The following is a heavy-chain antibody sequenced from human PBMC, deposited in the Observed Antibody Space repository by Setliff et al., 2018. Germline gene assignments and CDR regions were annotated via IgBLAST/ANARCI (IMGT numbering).Heavy chain of an antibody. D-gene: IGHD5-12*01. Sequence: GGSLRLSCAASGFTFGSYGMHWVRQAPGKGLEWVTLIWFDGSLKYYGDSVRGRFTVARDNSENTVHLQMNSLRADDTARYFCARARGYNFGYADSWGQGTLVTVSS. J-gene: IGHJ4*02. CDR1: GFTFGSYG. CDR2: IWFDGSLK. V-gene: IGHV3-33*01. CDR3: ARARGYNFGYADS.